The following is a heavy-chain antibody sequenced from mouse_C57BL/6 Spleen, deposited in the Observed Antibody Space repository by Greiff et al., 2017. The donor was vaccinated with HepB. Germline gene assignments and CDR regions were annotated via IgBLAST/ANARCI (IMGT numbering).Heavy chain of an antibody. CDR3: ATGKRVRSYAMDY. CDR2: IWSGGST. V-gene: IGHV2-2*01. J-gene: IGHJ4*01. Sequence: VQGVESGPGLVQPSQSLSITCTVSGFSLTSYGVHWVRQSPGKGLEWLGVIWSGGSTDYNAAFISRLSISKDNSKSQVFFKMNSLQADDTAIYYCATGKRVRSYAMDYWGQGTSVTVSS. CDR1: GFSLTSYG.